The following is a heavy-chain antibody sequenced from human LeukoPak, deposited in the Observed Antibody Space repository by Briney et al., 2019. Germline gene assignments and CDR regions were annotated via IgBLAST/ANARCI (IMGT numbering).Heavy chain of an antibody. Sequence: PGGSLRLSCAASGFTFDDYGMSWVRQAPGKGLEWVSGINWNGGSTVYADSAKGRFTISRDNAKNSLYLQMNSLRAEDTALYYCARARTGTTSPFDYWGQGTLVTVSS. J-gene: IGHJ4*02. V-gene: IGHV3-20*04. CDR2: INWNGGST. CDR3: ARARTGTTSPFDY. D-gene: IGHD1-1*01. CDR1: GFTFDDYG.